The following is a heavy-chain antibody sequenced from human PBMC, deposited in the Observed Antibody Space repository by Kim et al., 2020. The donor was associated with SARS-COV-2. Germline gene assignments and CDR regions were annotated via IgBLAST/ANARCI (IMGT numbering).Heavy chain of an antibody. J-gene: IGHJ2*01. CDR1: GFTFNNNY. CDR2: IYSDGSA. Sequence: GGSLRLSCAASGFTFNNNYMNWVRQAPGKGLEWVSFIYSDGSAYYADSVKGRFTISTDNSKNTLYLQMNSLRAEDTAIYYCARNRYFDLWGRGTLFTVSS. CDR3: ARNRYFDL. V-gene: IGHV3-66*02.